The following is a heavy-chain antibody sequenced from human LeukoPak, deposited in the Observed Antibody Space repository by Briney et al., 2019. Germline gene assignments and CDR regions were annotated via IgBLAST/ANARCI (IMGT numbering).Heavy chain of an antibody. V-gene: IGHV4-61*01. D-gene: IGHD5-18*01. CDR2: IYYSAST. CDR1: GGSVSSGSYY. Sequence: SETLSLTCTVSGGSVSSGSYYWSWIRQPPGKGLEWIGYIYYSASTNYNPSLKSRVTISVDTSNNQFSLKLSSVTAADTAVYCCARGSRGYSYGWGQGTLVTVSS. CDR3: ARGSRGYSYG. J-gene: IGHJ4*02.